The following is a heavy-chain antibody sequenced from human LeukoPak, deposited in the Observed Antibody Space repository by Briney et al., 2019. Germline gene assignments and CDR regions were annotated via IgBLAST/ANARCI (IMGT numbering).Heavy chain of an antibody. J-gene: IGHJ3*02. V-gene: IGHV3-30*03. Sequence: PGGSLRLSCAASGFIFSDYGMHWVRQAPGKGLEWVAVISYDGSNKYYADSVKGRFTISRDNSKNTLYLQMNSLRAEDTAVYYCARDLRDGYNFDAFDIWGQGTMVTVSS. CDR2: ISYDGSNK. D-gene: IGHD5-24*01. CDR3: ARDLRDGYNFDAFDI. CDR1: GFIFSDYG.